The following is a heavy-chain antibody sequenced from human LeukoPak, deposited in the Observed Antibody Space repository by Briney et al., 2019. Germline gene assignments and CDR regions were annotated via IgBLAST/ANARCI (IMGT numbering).Heavy chain of an antibody. V-gene: IGHV4-34*01. D-gene: IGHD5-24*01. CDR2: IYHSGST. Sequence: PSETLSLTCAVYGGSFSGYYWSWIRQPPGKGLEWIGEIYHSGSTNYNPSLKSRVTISVDKSKNQFSLKLSSVTAADTAVYYCARSRDGYNYDYWGQGTLVTVSS. CDR3: ARSRDGYNYDY. J-gene: IGHJ4*02. CDR1: GGSFSGYY.